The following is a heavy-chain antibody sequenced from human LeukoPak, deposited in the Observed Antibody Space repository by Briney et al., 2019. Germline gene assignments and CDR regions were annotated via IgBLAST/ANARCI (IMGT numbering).Heavy chain of an antibody. J-gene: IGHJ3*02. CDR1: GFTFSSYG. V-gene: IGHV3-30*02. Sequence: GGSLRLSCAASGFTFSSYGMHWVRQAPGKGLEWVAFIRYDGSNKYYADSVKGRFTISRDNSKNTLYLQMNSLRAEDTAVYYCAKVRRKDHNRNQYQLSTDDAFDIWGQGTMVTVSS. CDR2: IRYDGSNK. D-gene: IGHD2-2*01. CDR3: AKVRRKDHNRNQYQLSTDDAFDI.